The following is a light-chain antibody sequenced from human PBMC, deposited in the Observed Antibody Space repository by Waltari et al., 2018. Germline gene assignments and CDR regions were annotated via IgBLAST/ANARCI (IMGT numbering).Light chain of an antibody. Sequence: QAVVTQEPSLTVSPGGTVTLPCGSSTGAVPSGPYPYWFQQKPGQAPRTLIYDTSNKHSWTPARFSGSLLGGKAALTLSGAQPEDEAEYYCLLSYSGARVVFGSGTKVTVL. V-gene: IGLV7-46*01. CDR1: TGAVPSGPY. CDR2: DTS. J-gene: IGLJ6*01. CDR3: LLSYSGARVV.